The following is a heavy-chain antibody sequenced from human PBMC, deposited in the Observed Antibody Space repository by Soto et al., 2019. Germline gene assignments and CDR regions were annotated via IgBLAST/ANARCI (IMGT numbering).Heavy chain of an antibody. V-gene: IGHV1-18*01. D-gene: IGHD5-12*01. CDR2: ISTYNGDT. CDR3: ARDFVPAYSGYSDY. J-gene: IGHJ4*02. Sequence: ASVKVSCKASGYSFSNYGISWVREAPGQGLEWMGWISTYNGDTDYPQKVQGRVTMTTDTSTSTAYLELRSLSSDDTAVYYCARDFVPAYSGYSDYWGQGTLVTVSS. CDR1: GYSFSNYG.